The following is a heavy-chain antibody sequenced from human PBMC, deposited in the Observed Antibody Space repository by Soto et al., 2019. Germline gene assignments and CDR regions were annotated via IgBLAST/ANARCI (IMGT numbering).Heavy chain of an antibody. Sequence: GASVKVSCKASGYTFTGYYMHWVRQAPGQGLEWMGWINPNSGGTNYAQKFQGWVTMTRDTSISTAYMELSRLRSDDTAVYYCARDGSIAARRGGMDVWGQGTTVTVSS. CDR2: INPNSGGT. V-gene: IGHV1-2*04. D-gene: IGHD6-6*01. CDR1: GYTFTGYY. J-gene: IGHJ6*02. CDR3: ARDGSIAARRGGMDV.